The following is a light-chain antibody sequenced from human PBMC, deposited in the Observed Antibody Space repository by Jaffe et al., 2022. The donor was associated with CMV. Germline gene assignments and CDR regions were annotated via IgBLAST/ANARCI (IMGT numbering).Light chain of an antibody. J-gene: IGLJ3*02. CDR3: CSFAGPFTWV. V-gene: IGLV2-23*02. CDR2: EVN. Sequence: QSALTQPASVSESPGQSITISCTGAATDIGGYDRVSWYQQFPGKAPKLLISEVNKRPSDVSDRFSGSKSGNTASLTISGLQAEDEADYYCCSFAGPFTWVFGGGTKLTVL. CDR1: ATDIGGYDR.